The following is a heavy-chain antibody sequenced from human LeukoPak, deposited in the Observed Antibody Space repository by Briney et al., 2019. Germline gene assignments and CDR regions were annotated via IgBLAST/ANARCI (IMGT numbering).Heavy chain of an antibody. V-gene: IGHV3-21*01. CDR1: GFTFSSYS. J-gene: IGHJ6*04. CDR3: ARDEDSTYYYYGMDV. Sequence: GGSLRLSCAASGFTFSSYSMNWVRQAPGKGLEWVSSISSSSSYIYYADSVKGRFTISRDNAKNSLYLQMNSLRAEDTAVYYCARDEDSTYYYYGMDVWGKGTTVTVSS. CDR2: ISSSSSYI. D-gene: IGHD2-15*01.